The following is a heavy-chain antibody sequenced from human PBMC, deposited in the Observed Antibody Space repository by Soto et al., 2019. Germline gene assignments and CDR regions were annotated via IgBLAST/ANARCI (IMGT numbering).Heavy chain of an antibody. CDR3: ARDGRRDYYYGMDV. CDR2: ISAYNGNS. CDR1: GYTFTSYG. J-gene: IGHJ6*02. Sequence: QVQLVQSGAEAKKPGASVKVSCKASGYTFTSYGISWVRQAPGQGLEWMGWISAYNGNSNYAQKLQGRVTKTTDTSTSTAYMELRSLRSGDTAVYFCARDGRRDYYYGMDVWGQGTTVTVSS. V-gene: IGHV1-18*01.